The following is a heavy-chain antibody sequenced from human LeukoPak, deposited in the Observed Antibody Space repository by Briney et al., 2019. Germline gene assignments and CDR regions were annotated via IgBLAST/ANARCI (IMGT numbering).Heavy chain of an antibody. CDR2: ISNTGGST. CDR1: GFSFNTYA. CDR3: AQQVGYCSSGSCYFTY. D-gene: IGHD2-15*01. J-gene: IGHJ1*01. V-gene: IGHV3-23*01. Sequence: GGSLRLSCAASGFSFNTYAMSWVRQAPGQGLEWVSAISNTGGSTYYADSVKGRFTISRDKSKNTLSLQMNSLRAEDTAVYYCAQQVGYCSSGSCYFTYWGQGTLVTVSS.